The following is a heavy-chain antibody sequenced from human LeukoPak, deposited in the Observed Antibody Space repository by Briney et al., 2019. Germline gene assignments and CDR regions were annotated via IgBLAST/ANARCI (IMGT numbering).Heavy chain of an antibody. CDR2: ISSSDSAT. CDR1: GFTFSSYW. Sequence: PGGSLRLSCAASGFTFSSYWMSWVRQAPGKGLEWVSFISSSDSATFYADSVKGRFTIFRDTAKNSLYLQMNNLRGEDTAVYYCARDVSSSTRAFDIWGQGTMVAVS. V-gene: IGHV3-48*04. D-gene: IGHD2-15*01. CDR3: ARDVSSSTRAFDI. J-gene: IGHJ3*02.